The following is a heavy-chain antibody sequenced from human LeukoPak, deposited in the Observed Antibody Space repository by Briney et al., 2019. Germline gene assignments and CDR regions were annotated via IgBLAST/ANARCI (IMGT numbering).Heavy chain of an antibody. CDR2: IYTSGST. CDR3: ARGYSTSWYSDY. D-gene: IGHD6-13*01. Sequence: SETLSLTCTVSGGSISSYYWSWIRQPAGKGLEWIGRIYTSGSTNYNPSLKSRVTISVDKSKNQFSLKLSSVTAADTAVYYCARGYSTSWYSDYWGQGTLVTVSS. CDR1: GGSISSYY. V-gene: IGHV4-4*07. J-gene: IGHJ4*02.